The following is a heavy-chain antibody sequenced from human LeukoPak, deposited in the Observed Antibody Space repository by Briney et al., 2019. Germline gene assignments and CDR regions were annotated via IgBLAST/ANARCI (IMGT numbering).Heavy chain of an antibody. V-gene: IGHV4-31*03. CDR3: ARDRHYYDSSGYLNWFDP. D-gene: IGHD3-22*01. CDR1: GGSISSGGYY. CDR2: IYYSGST. J-gene: IGHJ5*02. Sequence: PSETLSLTCTVSGGSISSGGYYWSWIRQHPGKGLEWIVYIYYSGSTYYNPSLKSRVTISVDTSKNQFSLKLSSVTAADTAVYYCARDRHYYDSSGYLNWFDPWGQGTLVTVSS.